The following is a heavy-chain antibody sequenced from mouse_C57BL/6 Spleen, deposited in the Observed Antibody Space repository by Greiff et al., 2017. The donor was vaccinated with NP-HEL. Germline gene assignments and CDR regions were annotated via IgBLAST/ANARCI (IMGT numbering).Heavy chain of an antibody. CDR2: IRSKSSNYAT. D-gene: IGHD1-1*01. CDR1: GFTFNTYA. V-gene: IGHV10-3*01. J-gene: IGHJ1*03. CDR3: VGDWDYYGSPYWYFDV. Sequence: EVKLEESGGGLVQPKGSLKLSCAASGFTFNTYAMHWVRQAPGKGLEWVARIRSKSSNYATYYADSVKDRFTISRDDSQSMLYLQMNNLKTEDTAMYYCVGDWDYYGSPYWYFDVWGTGTTVTVSS.